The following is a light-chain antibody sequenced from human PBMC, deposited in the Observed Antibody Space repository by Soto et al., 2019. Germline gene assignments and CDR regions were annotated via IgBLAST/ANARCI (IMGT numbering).Light chain of an antibody. CDR3: QQYGSSPVT. J-gene: IGKJ5*01. CDR1: QSVSSSY. CDR2: GAS. Sequence: EIVLTQSPGTLSLSPGERATLSCRASQSVSSSYLAWYQQKPGQAPRLLIYGASSRATGIPDRFSGSGSGTDVTLTISRLEPEDFAVYSCQQYGSSPVTFGQGTRLEIK. V-gene: IGKV3-20*01.